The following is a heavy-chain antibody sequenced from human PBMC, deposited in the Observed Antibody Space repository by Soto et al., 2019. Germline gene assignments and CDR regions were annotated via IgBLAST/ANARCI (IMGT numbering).Heavy chain of an antibody. CDR3: AKYRGEGDPPIALDY. J-gene: IGHJ4*02. CDR2: ISAYNGNT. CDR1: GYTITSYG. D-gene: IGHD3-10*01. Sequence: GASVKLCCKASGYTITSYGLSWVRQAPGQRLEWMGWISAYNGNTNYAQKLQGRVTMTTDTSTSTAYMELRSLRAEDTAVYYCAKYRGEGDPPIALDYWGQGTLVTGSS. V-gene: IGHV1-18*01.